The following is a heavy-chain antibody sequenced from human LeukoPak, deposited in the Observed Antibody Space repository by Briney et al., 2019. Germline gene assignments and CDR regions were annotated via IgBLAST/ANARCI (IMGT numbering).Heavy chain of an antibody. CDR2: INHSGST. Sequence: SETLSLTCAVYGGSFSGYYWSWIRQPPGKGLEWIGEINHSGSTNYNPSLKSRVTISVDTSKNQFTLKLSSVTAADTAVYYCARGFLEFHYYFDYWGQGTLVTVSS. CDR3: ARGFLEFHYYFDY. V-gene: IGHV4-34*01. D-gene: IGHD3-3*01. J-gene: IGHJ4*02. CDR1: GGSFSGYY.